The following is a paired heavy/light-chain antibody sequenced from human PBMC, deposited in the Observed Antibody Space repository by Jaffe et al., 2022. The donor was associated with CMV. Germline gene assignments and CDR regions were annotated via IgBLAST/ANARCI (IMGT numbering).Heavy chain of an antibody. CDR1: GFTFSSYW. CDR2: IKQDGSEK. Sequence: EVQLVESGGGLVQPGGSLRLSCAASGFTFSSYWMSWVRQAPGKGLEWVANIKQDGSEKYYVDSVKGRFTISRDNAKNSLYLQMNSLRAEDTAVYYCARVKYGIAAAGTLWSYNYYYYYMDVWGKGTTVTVSS. V-gene: IGHV3-7*03. D-gene: IGHD6-13*01. J-gene: IGHJ6*03. CDR3: ARVKYGIAAAGTLWSYNYYYYYMDV.
Light chain of an antibody. CDR1: KLGDKY. CDR2: QDS. J-gene: IGLJ2*01. CDR3: QAWDSSTPVV. V-gene: IGLV3-1*01. Sequence: SYELTQPPSVSVSPGQTASITCSGDKLGDKYACWYQQKPGQSPVLVIYQDSKRPSGIPERFSGSNSGNTATLTISGTQAMDEADYYCQAWDSSTPVVFGGGTKLTVL.